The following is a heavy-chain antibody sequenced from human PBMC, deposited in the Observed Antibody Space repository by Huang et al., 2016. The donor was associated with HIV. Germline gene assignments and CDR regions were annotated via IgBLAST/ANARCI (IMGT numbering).Heavy chain of an antibody. D-gene: IGHD6-19*01. J-gene: IGHJ6*02. CDR2: ISASGGST. V-gene: IGHV3-23*01. CDR1: GFTFSTYA. CDR3: AKLGVEVAVASTVGRGMDV. Sequence: EVQLLESGGGFVQPGGSLRLSCAASGFTFSTYAMSWVRQAAGKGLEWVSAISASGGSTYYADSVKGRFTINRDTSKTTLYLQMNSLRAEDTAVYYCAKLGVEVAVASTVGRGMDVWGQGTTVTVSS.